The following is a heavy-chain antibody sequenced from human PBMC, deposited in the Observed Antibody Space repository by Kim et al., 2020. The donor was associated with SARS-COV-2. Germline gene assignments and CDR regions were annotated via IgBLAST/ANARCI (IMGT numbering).Heavy chain of an antibody. V-gene: IGHV4-61*02. CDR2: IYTSGST. D-gene: IGHD6-13*01. J-gene: IGHJ4*02. CDR3: AREGSSWYLGFDY. CDR1: GGSISSGSYY. Sequence: SETLSLTCTVSGGSISSGSYYWSWIRQPAGKGLEWIGRIYTSGSTNYNPSLKSRVTISVDTSKNQFSLKLSSVTAADTAVYYCAREGSSWYLGFDYWGQGTLVTVSS.